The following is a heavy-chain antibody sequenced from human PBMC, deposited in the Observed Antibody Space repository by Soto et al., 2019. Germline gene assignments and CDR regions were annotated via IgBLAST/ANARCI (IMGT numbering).Heavy chain of an antibody. D-gene: IGHD1-26*01. Sequence: RLSCGASGFTFSDHYMSWIRQAPGKGLEWISYISSSGTTTYYADSVKGRFTISRDNAESSLFLHMNSLRGEDTAVYYCARRPPPNSLFYMDVRGQGTTVTVSS. CDR1: GFTFSDHY. CDR3: ARRPPPNSLFYMDV. J-gene: IGHJ6*02. V-gene: IGHV3-11*01. CDR2: ISSSGTTT.